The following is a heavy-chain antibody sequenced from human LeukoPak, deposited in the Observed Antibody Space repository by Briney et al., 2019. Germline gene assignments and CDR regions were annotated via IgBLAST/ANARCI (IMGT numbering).Heavy chain of an antibody. CDR2: ISSSSSYI. J-gene: IGHJ6*02. V-gene: IGHV3-21*01. CDR3: AKDDSRYGDHPGNYYYYGMDA. D-gene: IGHD4-17*01. Sequence: GGSLRLSCAASGFTFSSYSMNWVRQAPGKGLEWVSSISSSSSYIYYADSVKGRFTISRDNSKNTLYLQMNSLRAEDTAVYYCAKDDSRYGDHPGNYYYYGMDAWGQGTTVTVSS. CDR1: GFTFSSYS.